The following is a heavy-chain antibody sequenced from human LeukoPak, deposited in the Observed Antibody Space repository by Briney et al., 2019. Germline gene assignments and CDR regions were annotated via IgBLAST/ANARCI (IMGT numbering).Heavy chain of an antibody. Sequence: SDPLTLPCTVSVHSLSSRSYYWRWVRKPPGEGLEWFGRSYYSGITYYHPSLTIRVPISVDTSNNQSSLELRSGTAPDTDLYYCARRPQYCYGMDVWGQGTTVTVSS. CDR3: ARRPQYCYGMDV. CDR1: VHSLSSRSYY. CDR2: SYYSGIT. D-gene: IGHD2-8*02. V-gene: IGHV4-39*01. J-gene: IGHJ6*02.